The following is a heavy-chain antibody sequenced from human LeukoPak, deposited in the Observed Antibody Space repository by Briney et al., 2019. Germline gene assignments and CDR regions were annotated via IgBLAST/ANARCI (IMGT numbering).Heavy chain of an antibody. D-gene: IGHD1-26*01. CDR1: GFTFSSYE. J-gene: IGHJ6*03. V-gene: IGHV3-48*03. CDR2: ISSSGSTI. Sequence: PGGSLRLSCAASGFTFSSYEMNWVRQAPGKGLEWVSYISSSGSTISYADSVKGRCTISRDNGKNSMYLQMHSLRAEDTAVYYCVRAEVGTTLKYYYYYMDVWGKGTTVTVSS. CDR3: VRAEVGTTLKYYYYYMDV.